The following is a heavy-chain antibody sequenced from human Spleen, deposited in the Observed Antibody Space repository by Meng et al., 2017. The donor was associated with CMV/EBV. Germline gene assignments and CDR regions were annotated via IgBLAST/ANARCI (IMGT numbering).Heavy chain of an antibody. D-gene: IGHD7-27*01. CDR3: ARDDNWGPDY. V-gene: IGHV1-2*02. CDR2: IHPNTGGT. CDR1: GYTFTGHY. Sequence: ASVKVSCKASGYTFTGHYMHWVRQAPGQGLEWMGWIHPNTGGTNYAQNFQGRVTMTRDTSIRTVYMELSSLRSDDKAIYYCARDDNWGPDYWGQGTLVTVSS. J-gene: IGHJ4*02.